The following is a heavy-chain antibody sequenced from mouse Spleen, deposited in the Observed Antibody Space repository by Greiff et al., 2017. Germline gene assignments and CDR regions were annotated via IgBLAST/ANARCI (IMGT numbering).Heavy chain of an antibody. V-gene: IGHV3-6*01. Sequence: DVHLVESGPGLVKPSQSLSLTCSVTGYSITRGYYWNWIRQFPGNKLEWMGYISYDGSNNYNPSLKNRISITRDTSKNQFFLKLNSVTTEDTATYYCASYGNYDWFAYWGQGTLVTVSA. D-gene: IGHD2-1*01. CDR1: GYSITRGYY. CDR2: ISYDGSN. J-gene: IGHJ3*01. CDR3: ASYGNYDWFAY.